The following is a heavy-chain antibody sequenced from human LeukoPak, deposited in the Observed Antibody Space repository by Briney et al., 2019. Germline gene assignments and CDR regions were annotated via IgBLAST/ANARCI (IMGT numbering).Heavy chain of an antibody. J-gene: IGHJ6*03. V-gene: IGHV3-33*01. CDR1: GFTFSSYD. CDR2: IRYDGSNK. CDR3: ARGGMLAYYMDV. D-gene: IGHD2-8*01. Sequence: GGSLRLSCAAAGFTFSSYDMHWVRQAPGKGLEWVAVIRYDGSNKYYADSVEGRFTISRDNSKNTLYLQMNSLRAEDTAVYYCARGGMLAYYMDVWGKGTTVTVSS.